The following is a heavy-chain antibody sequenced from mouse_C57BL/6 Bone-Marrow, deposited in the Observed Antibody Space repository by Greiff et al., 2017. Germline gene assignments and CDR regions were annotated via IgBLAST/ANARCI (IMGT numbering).Heavy chain of an antibody. D-gene: IGHD2-1*01. J-gene: IGHJ2*01. CDR1: GFTFSSYG. CDR3: ARQLYGNCYLFDY. V-gene: IGHV5-6*01. CDR2: ISSGGSYT. Sequence: DVQLQESGGDLVKPGASLKLSCAASGFTFSSYGMSWVRQTPDKRLEWVATISSGGSYTYYPESVKGRVTISRDNATNTRYLQLSSLTSEDPAMYYCARQLYGNCYLFDYWGQGTTLTVSS.